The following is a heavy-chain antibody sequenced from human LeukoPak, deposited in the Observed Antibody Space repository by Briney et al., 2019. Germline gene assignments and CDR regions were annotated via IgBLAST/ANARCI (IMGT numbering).Heavy chain of an antibody. CDR3: ARGLRGYFDY. Sequence: SETLSLTCAVYGGSFSGYYWSWIRQPPGMGLEWIGEINHSGSTNYNPSLKSRVTISVDTSKNQFSLKLSSVTAADTAVYYCARGLRGYFDYWGQGTLVTVSS. J-gene: IGHJ4*02. V-gene: IGHV4-34*01. CDR2: INHSGST. CDR1: GGSFSGYY.